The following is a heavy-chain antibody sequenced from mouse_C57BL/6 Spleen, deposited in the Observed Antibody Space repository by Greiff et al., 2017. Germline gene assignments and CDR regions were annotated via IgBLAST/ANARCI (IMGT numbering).Heavy chain of an antibody. J-gene: IGHJ1*03. CDR2: INYDGSST. V-gene: IGHV5-16*01. CDR1: GFTFSDYY. D-gene: IGHD1-1*01. Sequence: DVKLVESEGGLVQPGSSMKLSCTASGFTFSDYYMAWVRQVPEKGLEWVANINYDGSSTYYLDSLKSRFIISRDNAKNILYLQMSRLKSEDTATYYCARYDYGSSPHWYFDVWGTGTTVTVSS. CDR3: ARYDYGSSPHWYFDV.